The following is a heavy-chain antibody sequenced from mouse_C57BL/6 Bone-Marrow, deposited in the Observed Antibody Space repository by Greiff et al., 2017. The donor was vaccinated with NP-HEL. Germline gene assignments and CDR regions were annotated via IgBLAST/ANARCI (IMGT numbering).Heavy chain of an antibody. V-gene: IGHV1-50*01. CDR1: GYTFTSYW. D-gene: IGHD2-1*01. J-gene: IGHJ2*01. Sequence: VKLQQPGAELVKPGASVKLSCKASGYTFTSYWMQWVKQRPGQGLEWIGEIDPSDSYTNYNQKFKGKATLTVDTSSSTAYMQLSSLTSEDSAVYYCAREGVYGNGNYWGQGTTLTVSS. CDR3: AREGVYGNGNY. CDR2: IDPSDSYT.